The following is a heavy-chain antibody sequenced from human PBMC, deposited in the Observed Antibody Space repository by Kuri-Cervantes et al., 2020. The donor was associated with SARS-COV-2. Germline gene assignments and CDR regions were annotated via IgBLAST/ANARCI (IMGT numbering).Heavy chain of an antibody. J-gene: IGHJ6*02. D-gene: IGHD3-3*01. V-gene: IGHV3-48*02. CDR2: ISSSSSTI. CDR1: GFTFSSYS. CDR3: ARDLLNVWSGYYYYYGMDV. Sequence: GGSLRLSCVASGFTFSSYSMNWVRQAPGKGLEWVSYISSSSSTIYYADSVKGRFTISRDNAKNSLYLQMNSLRDEDTAVYYCARDLLNVWSGYYYYYGMDVWGQGTTVTVSS.